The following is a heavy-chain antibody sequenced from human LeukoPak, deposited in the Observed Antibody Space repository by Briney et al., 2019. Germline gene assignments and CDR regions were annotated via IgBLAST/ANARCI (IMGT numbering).Heavy chain of an antibody. V-gene: IGHV3-23*01. Sequence: PGGSLRLSCAASGFTFSGYAMRWVRQPPGKGLEWVASITASGDTTYYADSVKGRFTISRDNSKNTLYLQMTRLRAEDTAVYYCADSNYWYPVDYWGQGTLVTVSS. D-gene: IGHD4-11*01. J-gene: IGHJ4*02. CDR1: GFTFSGYA. CDR2: ITASGDTT. CDR3: ADSNYWYPVDY.